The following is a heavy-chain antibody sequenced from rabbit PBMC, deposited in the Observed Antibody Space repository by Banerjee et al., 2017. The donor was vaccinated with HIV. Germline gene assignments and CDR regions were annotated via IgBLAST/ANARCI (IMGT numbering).Heavy chain of an antibody. CDR2: INSSSRNV. CDR1: GFTLSSYW. D-gene: IGHD4-1*01. Sequence: QEQLLESGGDLVKPEGSLTLTCTASGFTLSSYWICWVRQAPGKGLEWIGCINSSSRNVVYASWATGRFTISKTSSTTVTLQMTSLTAADTATYLCARDLAGVIGWNFNLWGPGTLVTVS. J-gene: IGHJ4*01. CDR3: ARDLAGVIGWNFNL. V-gene: IGHV1S45*01.